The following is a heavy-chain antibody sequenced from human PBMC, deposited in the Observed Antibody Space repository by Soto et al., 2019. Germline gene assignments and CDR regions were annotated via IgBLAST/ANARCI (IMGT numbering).Heavy chain of an antibody. D-gene: IGHD1-26*01. CDR1: GYRFTSYW. V-gene: IGHV5-51*01. CDR2: IYPGDSDT. CDR3: ARHGITGSYYDAFDI. Sequence: GESLKISCKGSGYRFTSYWIGWVRQMHGKGLEWMGIIYPGDSDTRYSPSFQGQVTISADKSISTAYLQWSSLKASDTAMYYCARHGITGSYYDAFDIWGQGTMVTVSS. J-gene: IGHJ3*02.